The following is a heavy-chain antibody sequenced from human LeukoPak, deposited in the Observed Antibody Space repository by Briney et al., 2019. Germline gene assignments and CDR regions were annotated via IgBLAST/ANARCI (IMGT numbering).Heavy chain of an antibody. D-gene: IGHD2-2*01. CDR3: ARNRYCSSTSCSAHVTHDAFDI. J-gene: IGHJ3*02. Sequence: GASVKVSCKASGYTFTGYYMHWVRQAPGQGLEWMGWINPKSGGTNYAQKFQGRVTMTRDTSISTAYMELSRLRSDDTAVYYCARNRYCSSTSCSAHVTHDAFDIWGQGTMVTVSS. CDR2: INPKSGGT. V-gene: IGHV1-2*02. CDR1: GYTFTGYY.